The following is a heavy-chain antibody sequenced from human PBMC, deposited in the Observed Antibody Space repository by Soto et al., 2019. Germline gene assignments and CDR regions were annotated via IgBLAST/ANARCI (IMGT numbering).Heavy chain of an antibody. Sequence: PGGSLRLSCAASGFTFSNYAMSWVRQAPGKGLEWVSGISGSGGSTYYADSVKGRFTISRDNSKNTLYLQMNSLTAEDTAVYYCAKGRGIGYFDYRGQGTLVTVSS. CDR3: AKGRGIGYFDY. J-gene: IGHJ4*02. CDR2: ISGSGGST. D-gene: IGHD3-16*01. V-gene: IGHV3-23*01. CDR1: GFTFSNYA.